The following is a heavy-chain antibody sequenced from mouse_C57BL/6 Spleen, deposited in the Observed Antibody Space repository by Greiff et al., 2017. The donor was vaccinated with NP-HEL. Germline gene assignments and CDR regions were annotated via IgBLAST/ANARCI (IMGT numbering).Heavy chain of an antibody. CDR1: GYTFTSYW. CDR3: AREGGSSYDWYFDV. V-gene: IGHV1-52*01. CDR2: IDPSDSET. D-gene: IGHD1-1*01. J-gene: IGHJ1*03. Sequence: QVQLQQPGAELVRPGSSVKLSCKASGYTFTSYWMHWVKQRPIQGLEWIGNIDPSDSETHYNQKFKDKATLTVDKSSSTAYMQLSSLTSEDSAAYYCAREGGSSYDWYFDVWGTGTTVTVSS.